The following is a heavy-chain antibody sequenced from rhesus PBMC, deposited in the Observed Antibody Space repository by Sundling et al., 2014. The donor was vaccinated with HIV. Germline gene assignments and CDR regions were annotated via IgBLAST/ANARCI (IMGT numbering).Heavy chain of an antibody. CDR3: ARGSRYTGSWSRFDY. J-gene: IGHJ4*01. Sequence: QVQLQESGPGLLKPSETLSLTCAVSGGSISGDFGWGWIRQPPGKGLEWIGSMYTSSGNTYYNPSLKSRVTISTDTSKNQFSLKLTSVTAADTAVYYCARGSRYTGSWSRFDYWGQGVLVTVSS. CDR1: GGSISGDFG. V-gene: IGHV4-76*01. CDR2: MYTSSGNT. D-gene: IGHD6-25*01.